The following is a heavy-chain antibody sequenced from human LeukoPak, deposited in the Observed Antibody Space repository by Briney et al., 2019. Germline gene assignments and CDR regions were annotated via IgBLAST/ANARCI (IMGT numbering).Heavy chain of an antibody. CDR3: AREEYSGSYYFDY. D-gene: IGHD1-26*01. CDR2: ISSSSSYI. Sequence: GGSLRLSCAASGFTFSSYSMNWVRQAPGKGLEWASYISSSSSYIYYADSVKGRFTISRDNAKNSLYLQMNSLRAEDTAVYYCAREEYSGSYYFDYWGQGTLVTVSS. J-gene: IGHJ4*02. V-gene: IGHV3-21*05. CDR1: GFTFSSYS.